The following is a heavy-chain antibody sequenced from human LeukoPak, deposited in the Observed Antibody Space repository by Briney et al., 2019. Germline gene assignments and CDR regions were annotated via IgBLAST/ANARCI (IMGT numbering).Heavy chain of an antibody. D-gene: IGHD2-15*01. Sequence: PGRSLRLSCAASGFTFSSYAMHWVRQAPGKGLEWVAVISYDGSNKYYADSVKGRFTISRDNSKNTLYLQMNSLRAEDTAVYYCAREGMVVAPRYSSYFDYWGQGTLVTVSS. CDR3: AREGMVVAPRYSSYFDY. J-gene: IGHJ4*02. CDR1: GFTFSSYA. CDR2: ISYDGSNK. V-gene: IGHV3-30*01.